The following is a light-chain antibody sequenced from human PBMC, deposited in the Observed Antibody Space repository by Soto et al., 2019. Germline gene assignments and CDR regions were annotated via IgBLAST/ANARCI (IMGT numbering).Light chain of an antibody. CDR1: QSVSSSY. V-gene: IGKV3-20*01. CDR2: GAS. CDR3: QQHGSSPVT. Sequence: EVVLTQSPGTLSLSPGERATLSCRASQSVSSSYLAWYQQKPGQAPRLLIYGASTRATGIPDRFSGSGSGTDFTLTISRLEPEDFAVYYCQQHGSSPVTFGQGTMVDI. J-gene: IGKJ1*01.